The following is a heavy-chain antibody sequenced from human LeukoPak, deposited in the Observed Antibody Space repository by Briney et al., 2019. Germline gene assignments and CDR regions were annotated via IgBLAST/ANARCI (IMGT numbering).Heavy chain of an antibody. CDR3: ARSITMIVGGWFDP. V-gene: IGHV4-39*01. J-gene: IGHJ5*02. Sequence: SETLSLTCTVSGGSISSSSYYWGWIRQPPGKGLEWIGSIYYSGSTSYNPSLKSRVTISVDTSKNQFSLKLSSVTAADTAVYYCARSITMIVGGWFDPWGQGTLVTVSS. CDR2: IYYSGST. CDR1: GGSISSSSYY. D-gene: IGHD3-22*01.